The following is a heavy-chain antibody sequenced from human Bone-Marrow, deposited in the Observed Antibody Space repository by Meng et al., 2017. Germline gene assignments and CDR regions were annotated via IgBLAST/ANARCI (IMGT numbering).Heavy chain of an antibody. CDR1: GDSISSDIW. Sequence: QVQLQESGPGLVKPSGTRSLTCTVSGDSISSDIWWSWVRQPPGKGLEWIGEVFLRGDTTYNPSLKSRVTISVDTSKNQFSLKLSSVTAADTAVYYCARTRGYSYGYYGYWGQGTLVTVSS. CDR2: VFLRGDT. D-gene: IGHD5-18*01. V-gene: IGHV4-4*02. CDR3: ARTRGYSYGYYGY. J-gene: IGHJ4*02.